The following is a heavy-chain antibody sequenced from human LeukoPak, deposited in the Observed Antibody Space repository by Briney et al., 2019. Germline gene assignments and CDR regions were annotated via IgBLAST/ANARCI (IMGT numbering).Heavy chain of an antibody. CDR2: ISYDGSNK. J-gene: IGHJ5*02. Sequence: QTGGSLRLSCAASGFTFSSYAMHWVRQAPGKGLEWVAVISYDGSNKYYADSVKGRFTISRDNSKNTLYLQMNSLRAEDTAVYYCAQFPVYGSGSPWGQGTLVTVSS. D-gene: IGHD3-10*01. CDR1: GFTFSSYA. V-gene: IGHV3-30*04. CDR3: AQFPVYGSGSP.